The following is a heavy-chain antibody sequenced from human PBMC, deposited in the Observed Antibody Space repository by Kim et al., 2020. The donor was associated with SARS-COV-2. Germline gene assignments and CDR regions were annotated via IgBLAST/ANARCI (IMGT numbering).Heavy chain of an antibody. CDR1: GFTFSSYA. D-gene: IGHD2-21*02. J-gene: IGHJ6*02. V-gene: IGHV3-30*04. CDR3: NVVVTDRRIFPVVGEPDLDV. CDR2: ISYDGSNK. Sequence: GGSLRLSCAASGFTFSSYAMHWVRQAPGKGLEWVAVISYDGSNKYYADSVKGRFTISRDNSKNTLYLQMNSLRAEDTAVYYCNVVVTDRRIFPVVGEPDLDVWGQGTPVTVSS.